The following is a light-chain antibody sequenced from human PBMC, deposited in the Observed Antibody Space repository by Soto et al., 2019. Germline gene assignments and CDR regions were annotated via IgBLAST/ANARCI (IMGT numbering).Light chain of an antibody. CDR3: QQYGSSPWT. Sequence: IVLTQSPGTLSLSPWERATLSCRASQSVSSGYLAWYQQKPGQAPRLLIYGASSRATGIPDRFSGSGSGTDFTLTISRLEPEDFAVYFCQQYGSSPWTFGQGTKVDIK. CDR2: GAS. J-gene: IGKJ1*01. V-gene: IGKV3-20*01. CDR1: QSVSSGY.